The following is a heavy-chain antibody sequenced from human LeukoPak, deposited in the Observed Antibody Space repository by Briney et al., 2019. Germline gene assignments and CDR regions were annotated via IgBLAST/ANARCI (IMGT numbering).Heavy chain of an antibody. CDR3: ARVLYYSYGLGA. V-gene: IGHV1-69*05. D-gene: IGHD5-18*01. J-gene: IGHJ5*02. CDR1: GGTFSSYA. Sequence: SVKVSCKASGGTFSSYAISWVRQAPGQGLEWMGGIIPIFGTANYAQKFQGRVTMTRDTSTSTVYMELSSLRSEDTAVYYCARVLYYSYGLGAWGQGTLVTVSS. CDR2: IIPIFGTA.